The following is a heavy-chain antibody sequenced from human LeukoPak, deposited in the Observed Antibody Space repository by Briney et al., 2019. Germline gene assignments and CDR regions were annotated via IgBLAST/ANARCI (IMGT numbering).Heavy chain of an antibody. Sequence: KPSETLSLTCTVSGDSITSSSYYWGWIRQPPGKGLEWIGNIYYSGSTSYNPSLKSRVTISLDTSKNQFSLKLSSVTAADTAVYYCARSTWPTVLKFDYWGQGTLVTVSS. CDR1: GDSITSSSYY. CDR2: IYYSGST. J-gene: IGHJ4*02. V-gene: IGHV4-39*07. CDR3: ARSTWPTVLKFDY. D-gene: IGHD2-8*01.